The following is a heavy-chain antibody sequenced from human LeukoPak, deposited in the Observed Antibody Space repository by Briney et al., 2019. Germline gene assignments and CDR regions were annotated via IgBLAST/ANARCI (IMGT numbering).Heavy chain of an antibody. D-gene: IGHD3-22*01. V-gene: IGHV3-9*01. Sequence: GGSLRLSCAASGFTVSSNYMSWVRQAPGKGLEWVSGISWNSGSIGYADSVKGRFTISRDNAKNSLYLQMNSLRAEDTALYYCAKDGDSSGYYWFSNYFDYWGQGTLVTVSS. J-gene: IGHJ4*02. CDR1: GFTVSSNY. CDR3: AKDGDSSGYYWFSNYFDY. CDR2: ISWNSGSI.